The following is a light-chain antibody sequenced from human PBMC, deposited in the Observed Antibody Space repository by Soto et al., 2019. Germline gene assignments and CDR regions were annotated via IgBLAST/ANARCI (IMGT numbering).Light chain of an antibody. CDR2: DAS. CDR3: QQRSNWPIT. J-gene: IGKJ5*01. CDR1: QSVSSY. Sequence: VVSKSPGTLSVSPGERATLSCRASQSVSSYLAWYQQKPGQAPRLLIYDASNRATGIPARFSGSGSGTDFTLTISSLEPEDFAVYYCQQRSNWPITFGQGTRLEIK. V-gene: IGKV3-11*01.